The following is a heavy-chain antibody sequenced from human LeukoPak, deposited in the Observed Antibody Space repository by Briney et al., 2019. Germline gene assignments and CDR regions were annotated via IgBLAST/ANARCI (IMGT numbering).Heavy chain of an antibody. CDR3: ATLTVASSFDY. D-gene: IGHD6-19*01. V-gene: IGHV3-48*03. J-gene: IGHJ4*02. CDR2: ISSSGGTR. Sequence: GGSLRLSCAACSFVFSVYEMYWVRQAPGKGLEWVSYISSSGGTRYYADSVKGRFTISRDSAKNSLYLQMNRLRAEETAVYYCATLTVASSFDYWGQGTLVTVSS. CDR1: SFVFSVYE.